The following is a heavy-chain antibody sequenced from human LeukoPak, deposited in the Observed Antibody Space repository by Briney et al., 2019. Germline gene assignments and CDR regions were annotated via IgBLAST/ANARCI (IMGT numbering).Heavy chain of an antibody. CDR2: ISSSSSYI. D-gene: IGHD6-19*01. J-gene: IGHJ4*02. CDR3: ASSGWYDAFDY. V-gene: IGHV3-21*01. Sequence: GGSLRLSCAASGFTFSSYEMNWVRQAPGKGLEWVSSISSSSSYIYYADSVKGRFTISRDNAKNSLYLQMNSLRAEDTAVYYCASSGWYDAFDYWGQGTLVTVSS. CDR1: GFTFSSYE.